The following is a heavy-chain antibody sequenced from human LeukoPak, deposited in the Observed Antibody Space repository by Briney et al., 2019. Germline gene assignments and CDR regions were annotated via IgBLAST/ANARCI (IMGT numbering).Heavy chain of an antibody. J-gene: IGHJ6*02. D-gene: IGHD5-18*01. V-gene: IGHV1-18*01. CDR3: ARAGYSYGTMDV. CDR1: GYTFTSYG. CDR2: ISAYNGNT. Sequence: GASVKVSCKASGYTFTSYGISWVRQAPGQGLEWMGWISAYNGNTNYAQKLQGRVTMTRDTSISTAYMELSRLRSDDTAVYYCARAGYSYGTMDVWGQGTTVTVSS.